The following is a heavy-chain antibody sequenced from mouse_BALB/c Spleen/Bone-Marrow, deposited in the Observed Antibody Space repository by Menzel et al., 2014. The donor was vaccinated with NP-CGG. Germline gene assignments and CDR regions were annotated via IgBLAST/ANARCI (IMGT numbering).Heavy chain of an antibody. D-gene: IGHD1-1*01. V-gene: IGHV1-4*01. CDR3: TIRYYAMDY. Sequence: QVQLKESGAELARPGASVKMSSQASGYTFTRYTMHWEKKRPGQGLEWIGYIIPNSGYSNYNQKFKDKATLTADKSSSTAYMQLSSLTSEGSAVYYCTIRYYAMDYWGQGTSVTVSS. CDR1: GYTFTRYT. J-gene: IGHJ4*01. CDR2: IIPNSGYS.